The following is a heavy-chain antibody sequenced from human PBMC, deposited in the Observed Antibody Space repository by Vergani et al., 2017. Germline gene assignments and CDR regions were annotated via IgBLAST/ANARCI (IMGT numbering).Heavy chain of an antibody. CDR2: IYYSGST. CDR3: ARVSKWFDP. V-gene: IGHV4-59*01. Sequence: QVQLQESGPGLVKPSETLSLTCTVSGGSISSYYWSWIRQPPGKGVEWIGYIYYSGSTNYNPSLKSRVTISVDTSKNQFALKLSSVTAADTAGYYCARVSKWFDPWGQGTLVTVSS. J-gene: IGHJ5*02. CDR1: GGSISSYY.